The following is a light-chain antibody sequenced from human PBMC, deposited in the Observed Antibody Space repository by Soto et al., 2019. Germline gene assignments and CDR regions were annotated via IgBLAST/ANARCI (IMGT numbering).Light chain of an antibody. CDR3: QQYATAPLT. Sequence: EIVLTQSPGTLSLSPGEGATLSCRASQSVPKNYLGWYKQKTGQAPRLLIYYVSNRATDVPDRFSGSGSETDFTLTISGLEPEDFAVYYCQQYATAPLTFGGGNKLEIK. CDR1: QSVPKNY. J-gene: IGKJ4*01. V-gene: IGKV3-20*01. CDR2: YVS.